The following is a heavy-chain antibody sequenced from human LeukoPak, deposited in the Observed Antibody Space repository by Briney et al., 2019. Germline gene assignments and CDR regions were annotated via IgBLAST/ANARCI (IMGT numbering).Heavy chain of an antibody. CDR1: GFTFSDYY. V-gene: IGHV3-11*06. D-gene: IGHD4-17*01. CDR3: AREGDYGDSDY. CDR2: ISSSSSYT. Sequence: GGSLRLSCAASGFTFSDYYMSWIRQAPGKGLEWVSYISSSSSYTNYADSVKGRFTISRDNAKNSLYLQMNSLRAEDTAVYYCAREGDYGDSDYWGQGTLVTVSS. J-gene: IGHJ4*02.